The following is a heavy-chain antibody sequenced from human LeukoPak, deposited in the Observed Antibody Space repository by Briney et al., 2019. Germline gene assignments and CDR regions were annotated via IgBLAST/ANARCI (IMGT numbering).Heavy chain of an antibody. CDR3: ARWHTSDNKFYYDY. V-gene: IGHV3-53*01. D-gene: IGHD3-22*01. CDR2: IYSDGTI. J-gene: IGHJ4*02. Sequence: GGSLRLSCAASGFTVSNNYMSWVRQAPEKGLEWVSIIYSDGTIYYKDSVKGRFTISRDNSKNTLYLQMNNLRTEDTAVYYCARWHTSDNKFYYDYWGQGTLVTVSS. CDR1: GFTVSNNY.